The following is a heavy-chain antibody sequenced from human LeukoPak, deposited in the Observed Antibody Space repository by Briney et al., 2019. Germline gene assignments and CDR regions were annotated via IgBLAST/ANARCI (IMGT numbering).Heavy chain of an antibody. CDR1: GGSISSSSYY. Sequence: SETLSLTCTVSGGSISSSSYYWGWIRQPPGKGLEWIGSIYYSGSTYYNPSLKSRVTISVDTSKNQFSLRLISVTAADTAVYYCARVTLLPTHIDYWGQGTLVTVSS. D-gene: IGHD2-15*01. V-gene: IGHV4-39*07. CDR3: ARVTLLPTHIDY. CDR2: IYYSGST. J-gene: IGHJ4*02.